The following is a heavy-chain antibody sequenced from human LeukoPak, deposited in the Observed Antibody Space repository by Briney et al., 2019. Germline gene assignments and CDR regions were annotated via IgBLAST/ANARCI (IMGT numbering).Heavy chain of an antibody. D-gene: IGHD6-13*01. CDR2: IYYSGST. Sequence: SETLSLTCTVSGGSISSSSYYCGWIRQPPGKGLEWIGSIYYSGSTYYNPSLKSRVTISVDTSKNQFSLKLRSVTAADTAVYYCARHILTGAGYSSSWYDEYFQHWGQGTLVTVSS. CDR3: ARHILTGAGYSSSWYDEYFQH. V-gene: IGHV4-39*01. CDR1: GGSISSSSYY. J-gene: IGHJ1*01.